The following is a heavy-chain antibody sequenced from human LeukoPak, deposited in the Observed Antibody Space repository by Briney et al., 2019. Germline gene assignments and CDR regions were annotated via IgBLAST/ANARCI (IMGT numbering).Heavy chain of an antibody. D-gene: IGHD5-18*01. CDR3: ARATAADTAMIYFDY. CDR1: GFTFSDYY. V-gene: IGHV3-11*01. CDR2: ISSSGNII. Sequence: PGGSLRLSCAASGFTFSDYYMSWIRQAPGKGLEWVSYISSSGNIIYSADSVKGRFTISRDNAKNSLYLQINSLRAEDTAVYYCARATAADTAMIYFDYWGQRTLVTVSS. J-gene: IGHJ4*02.